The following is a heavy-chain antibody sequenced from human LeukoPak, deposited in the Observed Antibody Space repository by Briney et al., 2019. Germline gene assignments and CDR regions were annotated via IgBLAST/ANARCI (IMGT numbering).Heavy chain of an antibody. CDR2: ISGSGGTT. Sequence: GGSLKLSCAASGFTFSSYAMSWVRQAPGKGLEWVSAISGSGGTTYYADSVEGRFTISRDNSKNMVFLQMNSLRAEDTAIYYCAKDGFLESRGQGALVTVSS. D-gene: IGHD3-3*01. J-gene: IGHJ4*02. CDR1: GFTFSSYA. CDR3: AKDGFLES. V-gene: IGHV3-23*01.